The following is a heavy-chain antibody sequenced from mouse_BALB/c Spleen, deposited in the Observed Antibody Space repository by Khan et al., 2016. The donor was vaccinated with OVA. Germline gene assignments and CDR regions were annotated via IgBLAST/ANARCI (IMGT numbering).Heavy chain of an antibody. D-gene: IGHD2-1*01. CDR2: IYPGNSDT. V-gene: IGHV1-5*01. CDR3: TDGNYVSWFAY. J-gene: IGHJ3*01. CDR1: GYSFTSYW. Sequence: VQLKQSGTVLARPGASVKMSCKASGYSFTSYWMHWVKQRPGQGLEWIGAIYPGNSDTSYNQKFKGKAKLTAVTSASTAYMELSSLTNEDSAVYYCTDGNYVSWFAYWGQGTLVTVSA.